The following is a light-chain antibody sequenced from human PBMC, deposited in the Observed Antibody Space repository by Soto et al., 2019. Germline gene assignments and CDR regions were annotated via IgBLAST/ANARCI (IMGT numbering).Light chain of an antibody. CDR1: QSVSSW. V-gene: IGKV1-5*03. J-gene: IGKJ1*01. Sequence: IQMTQSPSTLSASVGDRVTITCRASQSVSSWLAWYQQKPGKAPNLLIYKASTLESGVPSRFSGNGSGTEFTLTISSLQPDDIATYYCQQYNSYWTFGQGTKVEIK. CDR3: QQYNSYWT. CDR2: KAS.